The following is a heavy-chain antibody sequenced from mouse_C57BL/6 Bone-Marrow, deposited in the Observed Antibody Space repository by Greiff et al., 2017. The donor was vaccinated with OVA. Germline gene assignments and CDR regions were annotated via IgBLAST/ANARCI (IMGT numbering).Heavy chain of an antibody. CDR3: ARANYYDYDPDY. V-gene: IGHV1-69*01. CDR1: GYTFTSYW. J-gene: IGHJ2*01. CDR2: IDPSDSYT. Sequence: QVQLQQPGAELVMPGASVKLSCKASGYTFTSYWMHWVKQRPGQGLEWIGEIDPSDSYTNYNQKFKGKSTLTVDKSSSTAYMQLRSLTSEDSAVYYCARANYYDYDPDYWGQGTTLTVSS. D-gene: IGHD2-4*01.